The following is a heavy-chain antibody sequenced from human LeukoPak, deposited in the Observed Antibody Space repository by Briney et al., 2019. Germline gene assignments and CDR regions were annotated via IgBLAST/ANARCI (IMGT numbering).Heavy chain of an antibody. Sequence: QXGGSLRLSCAASGFTLSTSGMHWVRQAPGKGLEWVAVVWNDGRNKYYADSVKGRFTISRDNSKNTLYLQMNSLRTEDTAVYYCAKDRSGSWSFDYWGQGTLVTVS. CDR2: VWNDGRNK. CDR3: AKDRSGSWSFDY. J-gene: IGHJ4*02. V-gene: IGHV3-30*02. D-gene: IGHD6-13*01. CDR1: GFTLSTSG.